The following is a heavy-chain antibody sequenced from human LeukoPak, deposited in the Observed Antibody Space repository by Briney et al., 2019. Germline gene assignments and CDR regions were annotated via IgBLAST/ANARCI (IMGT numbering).Heavy chain of an antibody. Sequence: SETLSLTCSISGDSITTNSYWWGWIRQSRGKGLEWIGSIYSSGNSYYNPSLKTRATISPDTSKNQYSLRLTSVTAADTAIYYYARRGIWDLQIGNWFDPWGQGILVIVSS. CDR1: GDSITTNSYW. CDR3: ARRGIWDLQIGNWFDP. J-gene: IGHJ5*02. D-gene: IGHD3-16*01. CDR2: IYSSGNS. V-gene: IGHV4-39*01.